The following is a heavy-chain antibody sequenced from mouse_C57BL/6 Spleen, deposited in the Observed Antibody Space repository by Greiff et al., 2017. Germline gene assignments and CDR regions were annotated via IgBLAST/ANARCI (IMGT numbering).Heavy chain of an antibody. CDR2: IDPSDSDT. Sequence: QVQLQQPGAELVKPGASVKVSCKASGYTFTSYWMHWVKQRPGQGLEWIGRIDPSDSDTNYNQKFKGRATLTVDKSSSTAYMQLSSLTSEDSAVYYCAIERPDYWGQGTTLTVSS. CDR3: AIERPDY. V-gene: IGHV1-74*01. J-gene: IGHJ2*01. CDR1: GYTFTSYW.